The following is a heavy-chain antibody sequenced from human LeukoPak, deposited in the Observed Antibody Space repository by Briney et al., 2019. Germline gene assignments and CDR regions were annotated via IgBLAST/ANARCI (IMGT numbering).Heavy chain of an antibody. CDR3: AIPYYYDSSGYYPAGDY. V-gene: IGHV4-34*01. J-gene: IGHJ4*02. CDR2: IYYSGST. Sequence: SETLSHTCAVYGGSFSGYYWSWIRQPPGKGLEWIGSIYYSGSTYYNPSLKSRVTISVDTSKNQFSLKLSSVTAADTAVYYCAIPYYYDSSGYYPAGDYWGQGTLVTVSS. CDR1: GGSFSGYY. D-gene: IGHD3-22*01.